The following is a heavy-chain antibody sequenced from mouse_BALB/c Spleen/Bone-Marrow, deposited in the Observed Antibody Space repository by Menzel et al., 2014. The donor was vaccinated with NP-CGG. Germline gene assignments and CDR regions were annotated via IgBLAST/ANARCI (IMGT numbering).Heavy chain of an antibody. CDR2: ISSGSSNI. CDR1: GFTFSSFG. J-gene: IGHJ2*01. D-gene: IGHD4-1*01. Sequence: EVQLVESGGGLVRPGGSRKLSCAASGFTFSSFGMHWVRRAPEKGLEWVAYISSGSSNIYYEDTVKGRFTISRDNPKNTLFLQMTSLRSEDTAMYYCTRGGNWDDFDYWGQGTTLSVSS. CDR3: TRGGNWDDFDY. V-gene: IGHV5-17*02.